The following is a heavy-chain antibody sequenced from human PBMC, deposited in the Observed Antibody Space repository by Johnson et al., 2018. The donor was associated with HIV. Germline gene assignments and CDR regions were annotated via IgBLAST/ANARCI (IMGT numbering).Heavy chain of an antibody. CDR1: GFTFSSFG. CDR2: IWYDGSDK. J-gene: IGHJ3*02. Sequence: VQLVESGGGLVQPGRSLRLSCAASGFTFSSFGMHWVRQAPGKGLEWVAVIWYDGSDKYYADSVKGRFTISRDNSRNTVYLQMNSLRVEDTAVYYCAKGCRWLLERTYAFDIWGQGTMVTVSS. V-gene: IGHV3-33*06. CDR3: AKGCRWLLERTYAFDI. D-gene: IGHD3-22*01.